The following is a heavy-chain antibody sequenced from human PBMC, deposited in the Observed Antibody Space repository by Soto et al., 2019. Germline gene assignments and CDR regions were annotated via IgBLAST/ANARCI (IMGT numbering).Heavy chain of an antibody. J-gene: IGHJ4*02. CDR1: GGSISSGYYY. CDR2: IYHSGST. V-gene: IGHV4-39*07. D-gene: IGHD6-6*01. Sequence: PSETLSLTCSVSGGSISSGYYYWSWIRQPPGKGLEWIGEIYHSGSTNYNPSLKSRVTISVDKSKNQFSLKLSSVTAADTAVYYCASIIAALDAYYFDYWGQGTMVTVYS. CDR3: ASIIAALDAYYFDY.